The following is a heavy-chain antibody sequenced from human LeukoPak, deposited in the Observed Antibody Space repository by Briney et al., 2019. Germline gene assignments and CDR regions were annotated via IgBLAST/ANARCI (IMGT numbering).Heavy chain of an antibody. V-gene: IGHV1-69*05. J-gene: IGHJ4*02. CDR3: ARPADYGDYWFDY. Sequence: SVKVSCKASGGTFSSYAISWVRQAPGQGLEWMGRIIPIFGTANYAQKFQGRVMITTDESTSTAYMELRSLRSEDTAVYYCARPADYGDYWFDYWGQGTLVTVSS. CDR2: IIPIFGTA. D-gene: IGHD4-17*01. CDR1: GGTFSSYA.